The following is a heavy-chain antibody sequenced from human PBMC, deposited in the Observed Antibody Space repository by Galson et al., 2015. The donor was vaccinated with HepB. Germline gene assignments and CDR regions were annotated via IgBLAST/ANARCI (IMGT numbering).Heavy chain of an antibody. Sequence: SLRLSCAASGFTFSSYAMHWVRQAPGKGLEYVSAISSNGGSTYYADSVKGRFTISRDNSKNTLYLQMSSLRAEDTAVYYCVKDVFSRFYSSSSEFGYFDYWGQGTLVTVSS. CDR2: ISSNGGST. CDR1: GFTFSSYA. V-gene: IGHV3-64D*06. CDR3: VKDVFSRFYSSSSEFGYFDY. D-gene: IGHD6-6*01. J-gene: IGHJ4*02.